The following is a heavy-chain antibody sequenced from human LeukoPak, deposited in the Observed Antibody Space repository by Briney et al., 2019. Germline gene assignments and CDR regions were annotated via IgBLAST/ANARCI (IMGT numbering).Heavy chain of an antibody. Sequence: KPSETLSLTCTVSGGSISSYYWSWIRQPPGRGLGLNGYIYYSGSTNYNPSLKSRVTISVDTSKNQVSLELSCVASADTAVYYCARTAHSPYFYGSWGSVSWFGPWGQGTLVTVCS. D-gene: IGHD3-22*01. V-gene: IGHV4-59*01. CDR2: IYYSGST. J-gene: IGHJ5*01. CDR1: GGSISSYY. CDR3: ARTAHSPYFYGSWGSVSWFGP.